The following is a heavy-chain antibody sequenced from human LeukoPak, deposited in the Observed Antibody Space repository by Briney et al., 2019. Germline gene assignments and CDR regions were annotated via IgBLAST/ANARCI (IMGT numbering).Heavy chain of an antibody. J-gene: IGHJ3*02. CDR2: YYWDDDK. V-gene: IGHV2-5*02. D-gene: IGHD3-16*02. CDR3: AHIMITYGGLVAQDAFDI. Sequence: ESGPTLMRPTQTLTVTCTFSGFSLTTPQLGMGWIRQPPRKALEWLTDYYWDDDKRYSPSLKTRLSITKDTSKNQVVLTMTKMDPVDTGTYYCAHIMITYGGLVAQDAFDIWGQGAMVTVFS. CDR1: GFSLTTPQLG.